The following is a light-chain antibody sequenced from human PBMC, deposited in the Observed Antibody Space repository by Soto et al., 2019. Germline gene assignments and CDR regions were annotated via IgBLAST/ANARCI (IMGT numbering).Light chain of an antibody. CDR1: SSDVGSYNL. CDR2: EVS. V-gene: IGLV2-23*02. Sequence: QSVLTQPASVSGSTGQSITISYTGTSSDVGSYNLVSWYQQHPGKAPKLMIYEVSKRPSGVSNRFSGSKSGNTASLTISGLQAEDEADYYCCSYAGSSTYVFGTGTKVTVL. J-gene: IGLJ1*01. CDR3: CSYAGSSTYV.